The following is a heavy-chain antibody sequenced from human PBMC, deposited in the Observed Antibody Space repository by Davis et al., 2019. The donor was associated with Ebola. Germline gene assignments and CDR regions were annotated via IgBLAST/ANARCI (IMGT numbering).Heavy chain of an antibody. CDR3: ARDGVGASTTSHYYGMDV. CDR2: ISSSGSTI. D-gene: IGHD1-26*01. J-gene: IGHJ6*02. V-gene: IGHV3-11*04. Sequence: GESLKISCAASGFTFSDYYMSWIRQAPGKGLEWVSYISSSGSTIYYADSVKGRFTISRDNAKNSLYLQMNSLRAEDTAVYYCARDGVGASTTSHYYGMDVWGQGTTVTVSS. CDR1: GFTFSDYY.